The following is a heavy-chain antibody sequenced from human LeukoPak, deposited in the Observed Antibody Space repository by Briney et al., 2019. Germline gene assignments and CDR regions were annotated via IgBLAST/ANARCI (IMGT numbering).Heavy chain of an antibody. Sequence: GGSLRLSCEASGFDFSGHWMHWVRQAPGKGLVWVARLNNDGSTTRYADSLQGRFIISRDNAKNTVYLQMNSLTAADTGVYYCARENFDWLFLDHWGQGNLVTVSS. CDR1: GFDFSGHW. V-gene: IGHV3-74*01. CDR2: LNNDGSTT. CDR3: ARENFDWLFLDH. D-gene: IGHD3-9*01. J-gene: IGHJ4*02.